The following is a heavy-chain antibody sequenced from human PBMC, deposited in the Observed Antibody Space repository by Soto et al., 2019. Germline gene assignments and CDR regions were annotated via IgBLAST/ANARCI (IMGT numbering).Heavy chain of an antibody. J-gene: IGHJ4*02. CDR3: ARSGYSYGPNPLLY. V-gene: IGHV4-31*03. D-gene: IGHD5-18*01. Sequence: SENPFLPCPFSGGSLSRGGFYWGWIPPPPGKVLEWIGYIYYSGSTYYNPSLKSRVTISVDTSKNQFSLKLSSVTAADTAVYYCARSGYSYGPNPLLYWGQGTLVTVSS. CDR1: GGSLSRGGFY. CDR2: IYYSGST.